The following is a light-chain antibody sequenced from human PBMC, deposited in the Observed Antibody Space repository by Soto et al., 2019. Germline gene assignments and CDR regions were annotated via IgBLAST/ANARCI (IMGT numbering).Light chain of an antibody. CDR1: QSVSSH. CDR3: QQRAHWPSIT. CDR2: AAS. V-gene: IGKV3-11*01. Sequence: EIVLTQSPATLSLSPGERVTLSCRASQSVSSHLAWYQQKAGQAPRLLIYAASNRATGVPARFSGSGSGTDFKLTISSLEPEDFAVYYCQQRAHWPSITFGQGTRLEI. J-gene: IGKJ5*01.